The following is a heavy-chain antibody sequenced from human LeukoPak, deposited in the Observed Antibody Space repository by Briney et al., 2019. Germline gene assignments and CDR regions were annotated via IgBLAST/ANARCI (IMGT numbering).Heavy chain of an antibody. CDR2: IYDGDIT. D-gene: IGHD6-13*01. CDR3: AKVAPAGTYFDS. V-gene: IGHV3-66*01. Sequence: GGSLRLSCAASGSSHYMSWVRQAPGKGLEWVSVIYDGDITYYAGSVKGRFTISRDSSMDTLYLQMNSLRAEDTAVYYCAKVAPAGTYFDSWGQGTLVTVSS. J-gene: IGHJ4*02. CDR1: GSSHY.